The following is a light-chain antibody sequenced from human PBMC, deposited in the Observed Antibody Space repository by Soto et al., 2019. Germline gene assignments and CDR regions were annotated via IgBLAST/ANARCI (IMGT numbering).Light chain of an antibody. CDR2: EVS. Sequence: QSVLTQPASVFGSPGQSITFSCTGTSSDVGGYNFVSWYQQHPGKAPKLMIYEVSSRPSGVSNRFSGSKSGNTASLTISGLQPEDEADYYCSSYPTSTTVVFGTGTKVTGL. J-gene: IGLJ1*01. CDR1: SSDVGGYNF. CDR3: SSYPTSTTVV. V-gene: IGLV2-14*03.